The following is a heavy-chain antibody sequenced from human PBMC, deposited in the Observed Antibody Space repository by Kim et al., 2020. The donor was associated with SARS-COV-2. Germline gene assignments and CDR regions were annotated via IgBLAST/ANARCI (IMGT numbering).Heavy chain of an antibody. V-gene: IGHV3-30*04. CDR3: ARRDGGGDCCDY. CDR1: GFTFSSYA. Sequence: GGSLRLSCAASGFTFSSYAMHWVRQAPGKGLEWVAVISYDGSNKYYADSVKGRFTISRDNSKNTLYLQMNSLRAEDTAVYYCARRDGGGDCCDYWGQGTLVTVSS. J-gene: IGHJ4*02. CDR2: ISYDGSNK. D-gene: IGHD2-21*01.